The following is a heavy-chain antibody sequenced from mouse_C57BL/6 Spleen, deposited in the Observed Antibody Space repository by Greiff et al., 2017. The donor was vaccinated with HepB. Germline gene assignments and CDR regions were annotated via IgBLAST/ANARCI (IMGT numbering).Heavy chain of an antibody. CDR3: AKGYGNYEGNHFDY. J-gene: IGHJ2*01. V-gene: IGHV1-72*01. Sequence: QVQLQQPGAELVKPGASVKLSCKASGYTFTSYWMHWVKQRPGRGLEWIGRIDPNSGGTKYNEKFKSKATLTVDKPSSTSYMQLSSLTSEDSAVYYCAKGYGNYEGNHFDYWGQGTTLTVSS. CDR2: IDPNSGGT. CDR1: GYTFTSYW. D-gene: IGHD2-1*01.